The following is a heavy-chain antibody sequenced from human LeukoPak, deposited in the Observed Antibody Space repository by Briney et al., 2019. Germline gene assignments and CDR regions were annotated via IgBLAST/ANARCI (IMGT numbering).Heavy chain of an antibody. CDR2: IYSGGST. V-gene: IGHV3-53*01. D-gene: IGHD2-15*01. Sequence: GGSLRLSCAASGFTVSSNYMSWVRQAAGKGLEWVSVIYSGGSTYYADSVKGRFTISRDNSKNTLYLQMNSLRAEDTAVYYCAREYCSGGSCYFDYWGQGTLVTVSS. CDR3: AREYCSGGSCYFDY. CDR1: GFTVSSNY. J-gene: IGHJ4*02.